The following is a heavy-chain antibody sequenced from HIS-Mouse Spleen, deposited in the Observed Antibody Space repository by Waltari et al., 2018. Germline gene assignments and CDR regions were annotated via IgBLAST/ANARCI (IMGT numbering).Heavy chain of an antibody. V-gene: IGHV1-24*01. Sequence: QVQLVQSGAEVKKPGASVKVSCKVSGYTLTQLSMPRVRPAPGKGLEWMGGFDPEDGETIYAQKFQGRVTMTEDTSTDTAYMELSSLRSEDTAVYYCATGAYCSSTSCPEYFQHWGQGTLVTVSS. J-gene: IGHJ1*01. CDR2: FDPEDGET. CDR3: ATGAYCSSTSCPEYFQH. CDR1: GYTLTQLS. D-gene: IGHD2-2*01.